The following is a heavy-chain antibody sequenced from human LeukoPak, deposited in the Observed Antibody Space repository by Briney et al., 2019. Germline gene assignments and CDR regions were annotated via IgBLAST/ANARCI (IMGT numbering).Heavy chain of an antibody. V-gene: IGHV1-18*04. CDR3: ARDVGGGYCSGGSCYPGANWFDP. CDR2: ISAYNGNT. J-gene: IGHJ5*02. CDR1: GYTFTSYG. D-gene: IGHD2-15*01. Sequence: ASVKVSCKASGYTFTSYGISWVRQAPGQGLEGMGWISAYNGNTNYAQKLQGRVTMTTDTSTSTAYMELRSLRSDDTAVYYCARDVGGGYCSGGSCYPGANWFDPWGQGTLVTVSS.